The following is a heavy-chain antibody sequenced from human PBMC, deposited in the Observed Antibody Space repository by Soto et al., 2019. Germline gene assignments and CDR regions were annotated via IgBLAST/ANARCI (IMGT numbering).Heavy chain of an antibody. J-gene: IGHJ5*02. Sequence: PSETLSLTCTVSGGSISSGGYYWSWIRQHPGKGLEWIGYIYYSGSTYYNPSLKSRVTISVDTSKNQFSLKLSSVTAADTAVYYCARATGGKLRYFDWLYWFDPWGQGTLVTVSS. D-gene: IGHD3-9*01. V-gene: IGHV4-31*03. CDR1: GGSISSGGYY. CDR2: IYYSGST. CDR3: ARATGGKLRYFDWLYWFDP.